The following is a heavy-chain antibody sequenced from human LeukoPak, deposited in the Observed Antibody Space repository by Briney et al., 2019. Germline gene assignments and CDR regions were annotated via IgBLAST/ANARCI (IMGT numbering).Heavy chain of an antibody. D-gene: IGHD5-24*01. J-gene: IGHJ4*02. CDR3: ARGRDGFTILAY. CDR1: GGSISSGNYY. CDR2: INISGGT. Sequence: SETLSLTCTVSGGSISSGNYYWTWIRQPAGKGLEWIGRINISGGTFYNPSLKSRVTISLDTSKNQFSLNLSSVTAADTAVYYCARGRDGFTILAYWGQGTLVTVSS. V-gene: IGHV4-61*02.